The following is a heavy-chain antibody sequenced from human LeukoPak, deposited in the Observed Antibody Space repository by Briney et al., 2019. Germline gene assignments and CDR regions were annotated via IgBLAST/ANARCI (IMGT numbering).Heavy chain of an antibody. V-gene: IGHV1-24*01. CDR2: FDPEDGET. CDR3: ATTNKADRVLTRGFDY. J-gene: IGHJ4*02. Sequence: ASVKVSCKVSGYTLTVLSMHWVRQAPGKGVEWVGGFDPEDGETIYAQTFWGRVTMTEDTSTDTAYMELSSLRSEDTAVYYCATTNKADRVLTRGFDYWGQGTLVTVSS. CDR1: GYTLTVLS. D-gene: IGHD5-12*01.